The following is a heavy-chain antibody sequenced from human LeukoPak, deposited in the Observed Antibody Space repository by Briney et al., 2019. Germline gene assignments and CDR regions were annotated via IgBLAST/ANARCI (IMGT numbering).Heavy chain of an antibody. CDR3: AILTGIQLWANPYYMDV. Sequence: AGGSLRLSCAASGFTFSSYAMSWVRQAPGKGLEWVSAISGSGGSTYYADSVKGRFTISRDNSKNTLYLRMNSLRAEDTAVYYCAILTGIQLWANPYYMDVWGKGTTVTVSS. V-gene: IGHV3-23*01. CDR1: GFTFSSYA. J-gene: IGHJ6*03. CDR2: ISGSGGST. D-gene: IGHD5-18*01.